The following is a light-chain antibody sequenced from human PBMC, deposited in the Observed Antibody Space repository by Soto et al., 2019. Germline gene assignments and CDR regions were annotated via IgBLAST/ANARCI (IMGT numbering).Light chain of an antibody. CDR2: GVS. CDR1: QSVSTN. Sequence: EVVMTQSPAPLSVSPGEGATLSCRASQSVSTNLAWYQQKPGQAPRLLIHGVSTRATGIPARFSGSGYGTEFTLTISSLQSEDFAIYYCQHYNNWPPYTFGQGTKLEIK. CDR3: QHYNNWPPYT. J-gene: IGKJ2*01. V-gene: IGKV3D-15*01.